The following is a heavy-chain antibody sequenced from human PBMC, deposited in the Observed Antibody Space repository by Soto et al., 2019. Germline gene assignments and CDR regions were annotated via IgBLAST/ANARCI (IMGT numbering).Heavy chain of an antibody. CDR1: GFTFNSYS. V-gene: IGHV3-21*01. Sequence: EVQLVESGGGLVKPGGSLRLSCAASGFTFNSYSMNWVRQAPGKGLEWVSSISSSSGYIYYADSVKGRFTISRDNAKNSLYLQMNSLRAEDTAVYYCARVKLGYCISTSCYHDYWGQGTLVTVSS. CDR3: ARVKLGYCISTSCYHDY. CDR2: ISSSSGYI. D-gene: IGHD2-2*01. J-gene: IGHJ4*02.